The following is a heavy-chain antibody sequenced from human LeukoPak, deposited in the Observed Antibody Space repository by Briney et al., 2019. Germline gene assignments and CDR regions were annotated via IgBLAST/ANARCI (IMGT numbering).Heavy chain of an antibody. CDR3: ARGIEYSRSSSRFDP. D-gene: IGHD6-6*01. J-gene: IGHJ5*02. CDR1: GYTFTGYY. Sequence: GASVKVSCKASGYTFTGYYIHWVRQAPGQGLEWMGWINPNSGGTNYAQKFQGRVTMTRDTSISTAYMELSRLRSDDTAVYYCARGIEYSRSSSRFDPWGQGTLVTVSS. CDR2: INPNSGGT. V-gene: IGHV1-2*02.